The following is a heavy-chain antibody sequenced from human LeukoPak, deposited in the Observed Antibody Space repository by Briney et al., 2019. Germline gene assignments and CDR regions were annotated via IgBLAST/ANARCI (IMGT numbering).Heavy chain of an antibody. CDR3: ARQGAVTPGRTHYYAMDV. CDR1: GDSISSSSYY. CDR2: IYYTGYT. J-gene: IGHJ6*02. D-gene: IGHD4-17*01. Sequence: TSETLSLTCTVSGDSISSSSYYWGWIRQPPGTGLEWIGSIYYTGYTYDNPSLRSRITMSVDTPKNQFSLQLSSVTAADTAVYYCARQGAVTPGRTHYYAMDVWGPGTTVTVSS. V-gene: IGHV4-39*01.